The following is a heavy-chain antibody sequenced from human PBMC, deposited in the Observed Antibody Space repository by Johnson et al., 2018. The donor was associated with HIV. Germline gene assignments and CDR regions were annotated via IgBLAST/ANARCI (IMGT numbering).Heavy chain of an antibody. Sequence: QVQLVESGGGLVKPGGSLRLSCAASGFTVSSNYMSWVRQAPGKGLEWVTLISYDENNKLYADSVKGRFTISRDNSKNTLYLQMNSLRAEDTAVYYCARAGVVDSYGSWKAFDSWGQGTLVTVSS. D-gene: IGHD3-10*01. CDR3: ARAGVVDSYGSWKAFDS. V-gene: IGHV3-30*03. CDR2: ISYDENNK. J-gene: IGHJ3*02. CDR1: GFTVSSNY.